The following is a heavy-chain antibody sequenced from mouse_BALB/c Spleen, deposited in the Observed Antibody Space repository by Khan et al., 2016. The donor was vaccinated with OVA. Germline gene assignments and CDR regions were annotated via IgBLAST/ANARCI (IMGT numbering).Heavy chain of an antibody. CDR1: GYSFTSGYS. J-gene: IGHJ1*01. V-gene: IGHV3-1*02. CDR3: ARDYYGNWYFDV. Sequence: EVQLQESGPDLVKPSQSLSLTCTVTGYSFTSGYSWHWIRQFPGNKLQWMGYIHYSGSTNFTPSLKSRLSINRDTSKNQFFPQLNSVTTEDTATYYCARDYYGNWYFDVWGAGTTVTVSS. D-gene: IGHD1-2*01. CDR2: IHYSGST.